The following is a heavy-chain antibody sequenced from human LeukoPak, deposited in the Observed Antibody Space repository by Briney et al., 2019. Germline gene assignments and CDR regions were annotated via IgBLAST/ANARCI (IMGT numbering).Heavy chain of an antibody. CDR3: ARDPYGDNSGYDY. CDR2: ISSSSSYI. J-gene: IGHJ4*02. V-gene: IGHV3-21*01. Sequence: PGGSLRLSCAASGFTFSSYSMNWVRQAPGKGLEWVSSISSSSSYIYYADSVKGRFTISRDNAENSLYLQMNSLRAEDTAVYYCARDPYGDNSGYDYWGQGTLVTVSS. CDR1: GFTFSSYS. D-gene: IGHD4-23*01.